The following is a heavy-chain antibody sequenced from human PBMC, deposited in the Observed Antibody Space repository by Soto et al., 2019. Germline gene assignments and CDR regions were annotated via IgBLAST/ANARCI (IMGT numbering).Heavy chain of an antibody. CDR1: GYTFTRYG. Sequence: ASVKVSCKASGYTFTRYGINWVRQAPGRGLEWMGWISAFNGNTNYAQKLQGRVTMTTDTSTSTAYMELRSLRSDDTAVYYCARGRDYNDSSAIGYWGQGTLVTFSS. V-gene: IGHV1-18*01. D-gene: IGHD3-22*01. CDR3: ARGRDYNDSSAIGY. CDR2: ISAFNGNT. J-gene: IGHJ4*02.